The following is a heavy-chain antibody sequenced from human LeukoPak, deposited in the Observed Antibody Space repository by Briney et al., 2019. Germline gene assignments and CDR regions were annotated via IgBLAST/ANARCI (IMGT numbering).Heavy chain of an antibody. V-gene: IGHV4-59*08. CDR2: IYNSGST. J-gene: IGHJ4*02. Sequence: SETLSLTCSVSGGSISNYYWSWIRQPPGKGLEWIGYIYNSGSTNYNPSLKSRVTISVDTSKNQFSLKLSSVTAADTAVYYCARHRWDGTFNFDYWGQGTLVTVSS. CDR3: ARHRWDGTFNFDY. D-gene: IGHD1-1*01. CDR1: GGSISNYY.